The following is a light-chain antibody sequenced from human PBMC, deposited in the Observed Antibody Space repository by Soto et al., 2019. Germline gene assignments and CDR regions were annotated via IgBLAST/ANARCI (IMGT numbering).Light chain of an antibody. V-gene: IGKV3-20*01. CDR2: DAF. CDR1: QSVGSDY. CDR3: QVYTSFPQP. Sequence: EVVLTQSPGTLSLSPGERATLSCRSSQSVGSDYLAWYQQKPDQAPRLLIYDAFIRAAGVPDRFSASGSGTDFTLTISRLESEDFAVYYCQVYTSFPQPVGQGTKVDIK. J-gene: IGKJ1*01.